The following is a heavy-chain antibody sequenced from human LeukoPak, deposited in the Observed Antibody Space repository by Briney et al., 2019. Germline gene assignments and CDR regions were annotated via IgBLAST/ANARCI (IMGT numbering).Heavy chain of an antibody. J-gene: IGHJ4*02. CDR2: IKGDERST. D-gene: IGHD5-18*01. CDR1: GFTFSSHW. Sequence: PGGSLRLSCAASGFTFSSHWLHWVRQAPGKGLVWVSRIKGDERSTNYADSVKGRFTISRDNAKNTVYLEMNSLRAEDTAVYYCVRGQLWSYYHDYWGQGTLVTVSS. CDR3: VRGQLWSYYHDY. V-gene: IGHV3-74*01.